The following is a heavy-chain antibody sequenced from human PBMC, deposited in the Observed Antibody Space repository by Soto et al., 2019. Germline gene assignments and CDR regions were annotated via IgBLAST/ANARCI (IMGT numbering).Heavy chain of an antibody. D-gene: IGHD3-22*01. J-gene: IGHJ5*02. Sequence: PSETLSLPCAVSGCSINSGDYYWSWIRQPPGKGLEWIGFIYHGGATYYNPSLKSRVTISVDTSKNQFSLNLTSVTAADTAVYYCARVGTMGDSSGYYPFDPWGQGTLVTVSS. CDR3: ARVGTMGDSSGYYPFDP. CDR1: GCSINSGDYY. V-gene: IGHV4-30-4*01. CDR2: IYHGGAT.